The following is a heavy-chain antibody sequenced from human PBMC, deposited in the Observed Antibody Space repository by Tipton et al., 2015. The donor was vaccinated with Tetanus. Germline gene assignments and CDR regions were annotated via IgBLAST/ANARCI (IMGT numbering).Heavy chain of an antibody. J-gene: IGHJ3*02. V-gene: IGHV3-23*05. CDR1: GFTFSNYA. Sequence: SLRLSCAGSGFTFSNYAISWVRQAAGKGLEWVSGLDGSGSNTYYAKTVKGRFTISRDNSKNTLFLHMNSLRAEDTAVYYCAKGQGHVHMDVANVDDALDIWGQGTMVTVSS. CDR2: LDGSGSNT. D-gene: IGHD2-21*01. CDR3: AKGQGHVHMDVANVDDALDI.